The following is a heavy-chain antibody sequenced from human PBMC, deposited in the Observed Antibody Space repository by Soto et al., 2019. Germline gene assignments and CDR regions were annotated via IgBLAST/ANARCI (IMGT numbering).Heavy chain of an antibody. CDR1: YGSMHSDSSY. J-gene: IGHJ4*02. V-gene: IGHV4-39*01. D-gene: IGHD3-22*01. CDR2: INHSGST. Sequence: QLQLQESGPGLVKPSETLSLTCRVSYGSMHSDSSYWVWIRQPPGQGLEWIGVINHSGSTYHNLSLQGRVTMAVDASRNQFSLKLTSMTAADPAVYYCARLGGYVSVGYYYLWDSWGQGTLVTVSS. CDR3: ARLGGYVSVGYYYLWDS.